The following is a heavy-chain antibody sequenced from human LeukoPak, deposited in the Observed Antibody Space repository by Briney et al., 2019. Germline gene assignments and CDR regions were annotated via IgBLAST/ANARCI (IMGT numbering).Heavy chain of an antibody. CDR2: ISSSGSTI. Sequence: GGSLRLSCAASGFTFSSYEMNWVRQAPGKGLEWVSYISSSGSTIYYADSVKGRFTISRDNAKNSLYLQMNSLRAEDTAVYYCARAQRQQLVTPSFYYYYMDVWGKGTTVTISS. J-gene: IGHJ6*03. V-gene: IGHV3-48*03. CDR1: GFTFSSYE. D-gene: IGHD6-13*01. CDR3: ARAQRQQLVTPSFYYYYMDV.